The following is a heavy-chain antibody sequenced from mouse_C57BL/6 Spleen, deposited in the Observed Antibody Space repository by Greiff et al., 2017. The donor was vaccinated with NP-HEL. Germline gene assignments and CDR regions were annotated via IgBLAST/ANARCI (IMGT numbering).Heavy chain of an antibody. J-gene: IGHJ2*01. Sequence: EVQRVESGPELVKPGASVKMSCKASGYTFTDYNMHWVKQSHGKSLEWIGYINPNNGGTSYNQKFKGKATLTVNKSSSTAYMELRSLTSEDSAVYYCARTGMMIDYWGQGTTLTVSS. CDR3: ARTGMMIDY. CDR1: GYTFTDYN. CDR2: INPNNGGT. V-gene: IGHV1-22*01. D-gene: IGHD4-1*01.